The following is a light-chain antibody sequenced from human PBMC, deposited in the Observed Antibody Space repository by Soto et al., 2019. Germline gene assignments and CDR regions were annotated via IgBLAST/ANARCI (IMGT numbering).Light chain of an antibody. V-gene: IGKV1-5*01. CDR1: QGISTW. Sequence: DSPMRQPPYTLSAYVGARVTIPCRASQGISTWLAWYQQKPGKAPNLLIYDASTLEGGVPSRFSGSGPGTEFTLTISSLSPDDFATYYCQHYYTYPWTLGQGTKVDIK. CDR2: DAS. CDR3: QHYYTYPWT. J-gene: IGKJ1*01.